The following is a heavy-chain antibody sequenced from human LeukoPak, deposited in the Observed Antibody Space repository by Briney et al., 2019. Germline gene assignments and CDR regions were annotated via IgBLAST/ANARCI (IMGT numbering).Heavy chain of an antibody. V-gene: IGHV3-7*03. CDR2: INQGGSVK. Sequence: GGSLRLSCAASRFIFRNYWMSWVRQGPGEGLEWVANINQGGSVKYYVDSVKGRFTISRDNAKNSLDLQMNSLRVEDTAIYYCARLAVPPGNRGWYYEHWGQGTLVTVSS. D-gene: IGHD2-2*01. CDR1: RFIFRNYW. CDR3: ARLAVPPGNRGWYYEH. J-gene: IGHJ4*02.